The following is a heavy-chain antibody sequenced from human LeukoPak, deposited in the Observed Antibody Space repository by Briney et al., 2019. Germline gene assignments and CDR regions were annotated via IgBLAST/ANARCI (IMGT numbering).Heavy chain of an antibody. CDR3: ARVGTGGSGSYYLDY. D-gene: IGHD3-10*01. CDR2: INWNGGST. CDR1: GFTFSSYA. V-gene: IGHV3-20*04. Sequence: GRSLRLSCAASGFTFSSYAMHWVRQAPGKGLEWVSGINWNGGSTGYADSVKGRFTISRDNAKNSLYLQMNSLRAEDTALYYCARVGTGGSGSYYLDYWGQGTLVTVSS. J-gene: IGHJ4*02.